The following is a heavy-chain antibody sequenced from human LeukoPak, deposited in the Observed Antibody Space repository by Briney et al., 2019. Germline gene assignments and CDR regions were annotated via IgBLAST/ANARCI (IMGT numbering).Heavy chain of an antibody. V-gene: IGHV3-66*01. D-gene: IGHD4-11*01. CDR1: GFTVSSNY. CDR3: RSNTTVTYYYYYGMDV. J-gene: IGHJ6*02. CDR2: IYSGGST. Sequence: GGSLRLSCAASGFTVSSNYMSWVRQAPGKGLEWVSVIYSGGSTYYADSVKGRFTISRDNSKNTLYLQMNSLRAEDTAVYYCRSNTTVTYYYYYGMDVWGQGTTVTVSS.